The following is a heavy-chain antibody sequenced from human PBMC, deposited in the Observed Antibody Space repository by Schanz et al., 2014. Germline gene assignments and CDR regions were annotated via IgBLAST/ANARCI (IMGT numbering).Heavy chain of an antibody. D-gene: IGHD2-15*01. J-gene: IGHJ3*02. CDR3: ARGGGPEDVFDI. CDR1: GGTFSTYP. Sequence: QVQLVQSGAEVKKPGSSMKVSCKASGGTFSTYPINWLRQAPGQGLEWMGRIIPIHGIVNYAQRFQDRVRITADKSTSTAYMELSSLRSDDTAVYCCARGGGPEDVFDIWGQGTIXTVSS. V-gene: IGHV1-69*02. CDR2: IIPIHGIV.